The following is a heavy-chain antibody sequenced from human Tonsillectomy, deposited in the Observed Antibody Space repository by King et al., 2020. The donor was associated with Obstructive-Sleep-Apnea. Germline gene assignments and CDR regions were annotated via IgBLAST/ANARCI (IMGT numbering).Heavy chain of an antibody. CDR1: GGSISSYY. CDR2: INYSGST. D-gene: IGHD3-22*01. Sequence: MQLQESGPGLVKPSETLSLTCTVSGGSISSYYWSWIRQPPGKGLEWIGYINYSGSTNYNPSLKSRVIISVDTSKNQFSLKLSSVTAADTPVYYCARLRYYDSSGYYYFYYFDYWGQGTLVTVSS. J-gene: IGHJ4*02. CDR3: ARLRYYDSSGYYYFYYFDY. V-gene: IGHV4-59*08.